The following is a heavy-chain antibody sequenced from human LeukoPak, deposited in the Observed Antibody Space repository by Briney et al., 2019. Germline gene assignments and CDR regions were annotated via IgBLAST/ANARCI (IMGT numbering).Heavy chain of an antibody. CDR2: ISAYNGNT. CDR1: GYTFTIYG. CDR3: AGGYSYGYYYYYMDV. V-gene: IGHV1-18*01. D-gene: IGHD5-18*01. J-gene: IGHJ6*03. Sequence: ASVTVSFTASGYTFTIYGISWVRQAPGQGLEWMGWISAYNGNTNYAQKLQGRVTMTTDTSTSTAYMELRSLRSDDTAVYYCAGGYSYGYYYYYMDVWGKGTTVTISS.